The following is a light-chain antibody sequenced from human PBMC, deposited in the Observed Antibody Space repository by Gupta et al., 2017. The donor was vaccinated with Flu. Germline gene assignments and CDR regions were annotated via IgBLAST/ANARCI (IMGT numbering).Light chain of an antibody. CDR1: SSDIGAYDY. CDR3: SSFTTSSTWV. V-gene: IGLV2-14*03. J-gene: IGLJ3*02. CDR2: EVN. Sequence: QSALTQPASVSGSPGKSLTISCTGTSSDIGAYDYVSWYQQHPGKAPKLVTYEVNNRPSGVSHRFSGSKSGNTASLSISGLQAEDEADYYCSSFTTSSTWVFGGGTKLTVL.